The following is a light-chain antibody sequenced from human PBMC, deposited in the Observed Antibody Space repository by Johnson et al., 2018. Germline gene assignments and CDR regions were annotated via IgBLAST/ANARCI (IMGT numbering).Light chain of an antibody. J-gene: IGLJ1*01. V-gene: IGLV1-51*02. Sequence: QSVLTQPPSVSAAPGQKVTISCSGSSSNIGNNYVSWYQQLPGTAPKLLIYENNKRPSGIPDRFSGSKSGPSATLGITGLTPGDEADYYCGTGDSSMSAGNVFGTGSKVTVL. CDR3: GTGDSSMSAGNV. CDR1: SSNIGNNY. CDR2: ENN.